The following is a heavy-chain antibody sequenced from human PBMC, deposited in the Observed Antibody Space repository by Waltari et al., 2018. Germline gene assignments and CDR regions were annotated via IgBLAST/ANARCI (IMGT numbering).Heavy chain of an antibody. CDR1: GFTFSSSA. Sequence: QVQLVESGGGVVQPGRSLRLSCAASGFTFSSSAIHWVRQAPGKGLEWVAVISYDGSNKYYADSVKGRFTISRDNSKNTLYLQMNSLRAEDTAVYYCAREVLWFRGFDYWGQGTLVTVSS. CDR3: AREVLWFRGFDY. J-gene: IGHJ4*02. CDR2: ISYDGSNK. V-gene: IGHV3-30-3*01. D-gene: IGHD3-10*01.